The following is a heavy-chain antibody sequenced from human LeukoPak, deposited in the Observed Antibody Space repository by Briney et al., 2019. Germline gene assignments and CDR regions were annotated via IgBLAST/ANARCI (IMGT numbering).Heavy chain of an antibody. V-gene: IGHV3-64*01. J-gene: IGHJ4*02. CDR3: ARGHHSSGWYANDY. Sequence: PGGSLRLSCAAPGFIFSSYVMHWVRQAPGKGLEYVSAISSNGDSTYYANSVKGRFTISRDNSKNTLYLQMGSLRAEDMAVYYCARGHHSSGWYANDYWGQGTLVTVSS. CDR2: ISSNGDST. CDR1: GFIFSSYV. D-gene: IGHD6-19*01.